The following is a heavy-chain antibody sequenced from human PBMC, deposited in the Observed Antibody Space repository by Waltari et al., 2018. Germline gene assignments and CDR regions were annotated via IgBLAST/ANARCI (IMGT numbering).Heavy chain of an antibody. D-gene: IGHD3-3*01. V-gene: IGHV4-39*07. CDR2: TYYSGRT. CDR3: ARDRGYDFGSGYLSDWYFDL. CDR1: GGSISSSSYY. J-gene: IGHJ2*01. Sequence: QLQLQESGPGLVKPSETLSLTCTVPGGSISSSSYYWGGIRQPPGTGLEWIGSTYYSGRTSSNPSLNGRVTISVDTSKNQFSLKLSSVTAADTAVYYCARDRGYDFGSGYLSDWYFDLWGRGTLVTVSS.